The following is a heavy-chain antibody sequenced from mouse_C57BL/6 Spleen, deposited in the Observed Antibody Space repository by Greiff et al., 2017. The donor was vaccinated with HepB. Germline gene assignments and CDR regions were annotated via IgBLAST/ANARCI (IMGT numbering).Heavy chain of an antibody. CDR3: ARHRQLGAMDY. D-gene: IGHD3-2*01. CDR2: ISNGGGST. J-gene: IGHJ4*01. V-gene: IGHV5-12*01. Sequence: EVQRVESGGGLVQPGGSLKLSCAASGFTFSDYYMYWVRQTPEKRLEWVAYISNGGGSTYYPDTVKGRFTISRDNAKNTLYLQMSRLKSEDTAMYYCARHRQLGAMDYWGQGTSVTVSS. CDR1: GFTFSDYY.